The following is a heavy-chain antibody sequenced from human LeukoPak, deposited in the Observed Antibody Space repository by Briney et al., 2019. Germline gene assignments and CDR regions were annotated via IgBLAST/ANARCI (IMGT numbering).Heavy chain of an antibody. CDR3: SRYGSVLGTFDI. V-gene: IGHV3-23*01. CDR2: ISGSGGST. CDR1: GFTFSSYA. Sequence: PGGSLRLSCAASGFTFSSYAMSWVRQAPGKGLEWVSAISGSGGSTYYADSVKGRFTISRDNSKNTLYLQMNSLRAEDTAVYYCSRYGSVLGTFDIWGQGTMVTVSS. J-gene: IGHJ3*02. D-gene: IGHD3-10*01.